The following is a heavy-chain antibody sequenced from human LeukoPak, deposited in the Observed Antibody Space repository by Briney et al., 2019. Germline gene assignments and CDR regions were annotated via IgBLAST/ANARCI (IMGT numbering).Heavy chain of an antibody. CDR3: ARDVGYSYGFYYYYMDV. CDR1: GFTFSSYW. Sequence: GGSLRLSCAASGFTFSSYWMHWVRQAPGKGLVWVSRINTDGSSTSYADSVKGRFTISRDNAKNTLYLQMNSLRAEDTAVYYCARDVGYSYGFYYYYMDVWGKGTTVTVSS. CDR2: INTDGSST. J-gene: IGHJ6*03. D-gene: IGHD5-18*01. V-gene: IGHV3-74*01.